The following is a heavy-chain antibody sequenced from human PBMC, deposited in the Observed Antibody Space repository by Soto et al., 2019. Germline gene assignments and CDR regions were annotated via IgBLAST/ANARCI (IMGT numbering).Heavy chain of an antibody. Sequence: ASVKVSCKASGYTFTSYAMHWVRQAPGQRLEWMGWINAGNGNTKYSQKFQGRVTITRDTSASTAYMELSSLRSEDTAVYYCARVKVDYGDYIDSWFDPWGQGTLVTVSS. CDR1: GYTFTSYA. CDR2: INAGNGNT. J-gene: IGHJ5*02. V-gene: IGHV1-3*01. D-gene: IGHD4-17*01. CDR3: ARVKVDYGDYIDSWFDP.